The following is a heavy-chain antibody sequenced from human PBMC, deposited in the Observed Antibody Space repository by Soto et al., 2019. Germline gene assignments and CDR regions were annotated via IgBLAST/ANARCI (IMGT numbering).Heavy chain of an antibody. CDR2: IIPIFGKA. Sequence: QVQLVQSGAEVQKPGSSVKVSCKASGGTFSSYAISWVRQAPGQGLEWMGGIIPIFGKANYAQKFQGRVTITADESTSTAYRELSSLRSEDTAVYYCAKGGYDYNYYYYYGIDVWGQGTTVTVSS. D-gene: IGHD5-12*01. CDR3: AKGGYDYNYYYYYGIDV. J-gene: IGHJ6*02. CDR1: GGTFSSYA. V-gene: IGHV1-69*01.